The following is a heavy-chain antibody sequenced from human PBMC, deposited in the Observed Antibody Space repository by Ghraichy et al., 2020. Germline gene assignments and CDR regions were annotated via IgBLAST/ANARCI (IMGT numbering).Heavy chain of an antibody. CDR1: GGSFSGYY. Sequence: SETLSLTCAVYGGSFSGYYWSWIRQPPGKGLEWIGEINHSGSTNYNPSLKSRVTISVDTSKNQFSLKLSSVTAADTAVYYCARVYYYYGMDVWGQGTTVTVSS. CDR2: INHSGST. J-gene: IGHJ6*02. CDR3: ARVYYYYGMDV. V-gene: IGHV4-34*01.